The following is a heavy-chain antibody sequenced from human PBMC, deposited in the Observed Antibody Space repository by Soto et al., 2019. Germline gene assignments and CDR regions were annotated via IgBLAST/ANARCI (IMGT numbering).Heavy chain of an antibody. CDR2: INPSGGSA. D-gene: IGHD7-27*01. V-gene: IGHV1-46*01. Sequence: QVQLVQSGTEVKKPGASVNISCKTSGYTFSDYFMHWVRQAPGQRPEWMGIINPSGGSANYAQKFQGRLTMNRDTSTSTVYMELSGLTPDDTAVYYCTRADAQQHWGCWGQGTLVTVSS. J-gene: IGHJ4*02. CDR1: GYTFSDYF. CDR3: TRADAQQHWGC.